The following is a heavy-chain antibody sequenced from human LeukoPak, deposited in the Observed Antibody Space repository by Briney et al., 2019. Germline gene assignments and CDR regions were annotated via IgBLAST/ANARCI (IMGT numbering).Heavy chain of an antibody. CDR1: GFTFSSYT. CDR3: AREITYQHSSAYDY. Sequence: GGSLRLSCAASGFTFSSYTMNWVRQAPGKGLEWVSSTSSSSSHIYYADSVKGRFTISRDNAKNSLYLEMNSLRAEDTALYFCAREITYQHSSAYDYWGQGTRVTVSS. CDR2: TSSSSSHI. D-gene: IGHD3-22*01. J-gene: IGHJ4*02. V-gene: IGHV3-21*01.